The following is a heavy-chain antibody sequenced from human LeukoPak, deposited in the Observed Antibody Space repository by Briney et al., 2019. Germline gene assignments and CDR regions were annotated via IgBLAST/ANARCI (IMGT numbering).Heavy chain of an antibody. V-gene: IGHV3-11*01. Sequence: GGSLRLSCVASGFTFSTYCMSWVRQAPGKGLEWVSYISSSGSTIYYADSVKGRFTISRDNAKNSLYLQMNSLRAEDTAVYYCARDLEPSSGSTFDYWGQGTLVTVSS. CDR3: ARDLEPSSGSTFDY. D-gene: IGHD3-3*01. CDR1: GFTFSTYC. CDR2: ISSSGSTI. J-gene: IGHJ4*02.